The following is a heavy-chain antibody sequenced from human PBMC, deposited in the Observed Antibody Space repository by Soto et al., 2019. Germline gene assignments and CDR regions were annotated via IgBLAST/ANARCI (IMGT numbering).Heavy chain of an antibody. Sequence: PGGSLRLSCAASGFTFSSYAMSWVRQAPGKGLEWVSAISGSGGSTYYADSVKGRFTISRDNSKNTLYLQMNSLRAEDTAVHYCAKDSHPTTPPAHSDWGQGTLVTVSS. D-gene: IGHD3-10*01. CDR1: GFTFSSYA. CDR2: ISGSGGST. CDR3: AKDSHPTTPPAHSD. V-gene: IGHV3-23*01. J-gene: IGHJ4*02.